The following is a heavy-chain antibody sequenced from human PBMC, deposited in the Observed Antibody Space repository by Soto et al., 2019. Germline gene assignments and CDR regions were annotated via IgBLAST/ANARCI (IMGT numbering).Heavy chain of an antibody. CDR3: AKEAAGTSGYYGMDV. CDR2: ISWDGGST. D-gene: IGHD6-13*01. V-gene: IGHV3-43*01. Sequence: GGSLRLSCAASGFTFDDYTMHWVRQAPGKGLEWVSLISWDGGSTYYADSVKGRFTISRDNSKNSLYLQMNSLRTGDTALYYCAKEAAGTSGYYGMDVWGQGTTVTVSS. CDR1: GFTFDDYT. J-gene: IGHJ6*02.